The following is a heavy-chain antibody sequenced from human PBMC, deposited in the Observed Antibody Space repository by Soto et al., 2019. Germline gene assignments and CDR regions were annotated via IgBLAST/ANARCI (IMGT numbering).Heavy chain of an antibody. CDR3: ARMGDTRYYFDY. J-gene: IGHJ4*02. Sequence: TLSLTCTVSGGSISSYYWSWIRQPPGKALEWLARIDWDDDKYYSTSLKTRLTISKDTSKNQVVLTMTNMDPVDTATYYCARMGDTRYYFDYWGQGTLVTVSS. CDR2: IDWDDDK. D-gene: IGHD2-21*01. CDR1: GGSISSYY. V-gene: IGHV2-70*11.